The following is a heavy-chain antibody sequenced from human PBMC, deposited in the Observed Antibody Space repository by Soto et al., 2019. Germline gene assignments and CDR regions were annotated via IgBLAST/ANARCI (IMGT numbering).Heavy chain of an antibody. Sequence: QVQLQESGPGLVKHSETLSLTCTVYGGSITRGGYYWNWIRQRPGKGLEWIGYIYNSGTTYYNPSLKCRVTISVDTSKNQFSLKLTSVTAADTAVYYCARDPAPWGQGTMVTVSS. CDR3: ARDPAP. CDR2: IYNSGTT. CDR1: GGSITRGGYY. V-gene: IGHV4-31*03. J-gene: IGHJ5*02.